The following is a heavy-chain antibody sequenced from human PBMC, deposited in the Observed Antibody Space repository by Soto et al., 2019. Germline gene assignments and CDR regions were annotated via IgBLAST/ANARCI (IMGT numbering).Heavy chain of an antibody. Sequence: QITLKESGPTLVKPTQTLTLTCTFSGFSLSSTRMAVGWIRQPPGKALEWLALIYWDDDKRYSPFLKSRLTSTKDTSKIQVVLTMSTMDPVDTARYYCAHIVVAGLGYYFDYWGQGTLVTVSS. CDR3: AHIVVAGLGYYFDY. D-gene: IGHD6-19*01. CDR2: IYWDDDK. V-gene: IGHV2-5*02. J-gene: IGHJ4*02. CDR1: GFSLSSTRMA.